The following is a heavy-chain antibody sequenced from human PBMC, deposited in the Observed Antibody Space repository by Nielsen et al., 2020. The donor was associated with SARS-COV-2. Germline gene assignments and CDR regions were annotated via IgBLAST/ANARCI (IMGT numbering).Heavy chain of an antibody. D-gene: IGHD3-22*01. CDR1: GGSISSYY. CDR2: IYYSGST. Sequence: SETLSLTCTVSGGSISSYYWSWIRQPPGKGLEWIGYIYYSGSTKYNPSLKSRVTISVDTSKNQFSLKLSSVTAADTAVYYCARESGNYYDSSAYYFDYWGQGTLVTGSS. V-gene: IGHV4-59*01. CDR3: ARESGNYYDSSAYYFDY. J-gene: IGHJ4*02.